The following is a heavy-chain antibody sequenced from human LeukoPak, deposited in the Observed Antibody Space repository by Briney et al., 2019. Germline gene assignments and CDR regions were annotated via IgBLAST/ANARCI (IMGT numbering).Heavy chain of an antibody. CDR1: GGSISSGDYY. J-gene: IGHJ4*02. D-gene: IGHD7-27*01. Sequence: PSETLSLTCTVSGGSISSGDYYWSWIRQPPGKGREWFGYIYYSESTYYNPSLKSQVTLSVDTSKNQSALKLRSVTAADTAVYYCATHGDYWGQGTLVTVSS. CDR3: ATHGDY. CDR2: IYYSEST. V-gene: IGHV4-30-4*08.